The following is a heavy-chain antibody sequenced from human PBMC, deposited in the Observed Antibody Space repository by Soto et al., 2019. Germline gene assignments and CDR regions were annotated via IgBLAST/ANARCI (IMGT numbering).Heavy chain of an antibody. Sequence: QVQLQESGPGLVKPSGTLSLTCAVSGGSISSSSSNWWSWVRQPPGKGLEWIGEIYHSGTTRYNPSLKSRVTVVVDKPKSQFSLQLSSVTAADTAVYYCAKFGGDWAWGQGTLVTVSS. CDR3: AKFGGDWA. V-gene: IGHV4-4*02. CDR1: GGSISSSSSNW. D-gene: IGHD2-21*02. CDR2: IYHSGTT. J-gene: IGHJ4*02.